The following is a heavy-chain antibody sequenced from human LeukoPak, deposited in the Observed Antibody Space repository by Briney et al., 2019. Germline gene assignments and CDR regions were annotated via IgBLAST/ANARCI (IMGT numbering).Heavy chain of an antibody. CDR3: AKVLVAATHYLDS. D-gene: IGHD2-15*01. CDR1: GYTFTGYY. Sequence: ASVKVSCKASGYTFTGYYMHWVRQAPGQGLEWMGWINPNSGGTNYAQKFQGRVTMTGDTSISTAYMELSSLTSDDTAVYYRAKVLVAATHYLDSWGQGTLVTVSS. V-gene: IGHV1-2*02. CDR2: INPNSGGT. J-gene: IGHJ4*02.